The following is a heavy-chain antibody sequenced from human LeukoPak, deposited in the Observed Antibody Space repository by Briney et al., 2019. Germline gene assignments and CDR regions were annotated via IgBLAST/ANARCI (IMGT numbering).Heavy chain of an antibody. Sequence: GASVKVSCKASGGTFSSYAISWVRQAPGQGLEWMGRIIPILGIVNYAQKFQGRVTITADKSTSTAYMELSSLRSEDTAVYYCAREVLGMTDYYYYGMDVWGQGTTVTVSS. D-gene: IGHD3-16*01. CDR3: AREVLGMTDYYYYGMDV. CDR1: GGTFSSYA. CDR2: IIPILGIV. V-gene: IGHV1-69*04. J-gene: IGHJ6*02.